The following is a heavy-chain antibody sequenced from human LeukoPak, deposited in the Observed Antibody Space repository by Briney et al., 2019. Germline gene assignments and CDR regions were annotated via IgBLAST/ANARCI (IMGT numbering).Heavy chain of an antibody. D-gene: IGHD3-10*01. Sequence: SETLSLTCAVYGGSFSGYYWSWIRQPAGKGLEGIGRIHTSGNTNYNPSLKSRVSLSVDTSKNQFSLKLSSVTAADTAVYYCARDGYYYGSGSDAGDYWGQGILVTVSS. CDR3: ARDGYYYGSGSDAGDY. J-gene: IGHJ4*02. CDR1: GGSFSGYY. V-gene: IGHV4-4*07. CDR2: IHTSGNT.